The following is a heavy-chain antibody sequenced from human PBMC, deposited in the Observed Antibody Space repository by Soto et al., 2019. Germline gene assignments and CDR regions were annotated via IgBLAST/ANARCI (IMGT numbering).Heavy chain of an antibody. Sequence: SETLSLTCTVSGGSISSPSHHWGWVRQPPGKGLEWIGTIYYTGSTYHNPYLRSRVTIFVDTSKNQFSLKLTSVTAADTAVYYCARDFGGGALGSWGQGTLVTVSS. J-gene: IGHJ4*02. CDR2: IYYTGST. V-gene: IGHV4-39*02. D-gene: IGHD3-3*01. CDR1: GGSISSPSHH. CDR3: ARDFGGGALGS.